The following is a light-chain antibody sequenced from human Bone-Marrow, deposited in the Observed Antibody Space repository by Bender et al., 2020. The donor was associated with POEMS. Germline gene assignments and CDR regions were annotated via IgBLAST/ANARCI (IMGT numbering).Light chain of an antibody. Sequence: SYELTQPPSVSVSPVQTASITCSGDDLGDKYVPWYQQKQGQSPVLVIYQDTKRPSGIPERFSGYNSGNTATLTISGTQAIDEADYYCQAWDTYSVIFGGGTKLTVL. J-gene: IGLJ2*01. CDR3: QAWDTYSVI. V-gene: IGLV3-1*01. CDR2: QDT. CDR1: DLGDKY.